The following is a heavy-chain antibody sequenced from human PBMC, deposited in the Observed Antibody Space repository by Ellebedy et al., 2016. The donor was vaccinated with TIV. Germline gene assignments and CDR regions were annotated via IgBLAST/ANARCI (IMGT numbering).Heavy chain of an antibody. J-gene: IGHJ4*02. Sequence: GESLKISXAASGFTFSTYAMSWVRQAPGKGLEWVSTVTGSGGSTYYADSVKGLFTISRDNSKNSLYLQMNSLRAEDTAVYYCAKDFLRDTLYFDYWGQGTLVTVSS. D-gene: IGHD5-18*01. CDR2: VTGSGGST. V-gene: IGHV3-23*01. CDR3: AKDFLRDTLYFDY. CDR1: GFTFSTYA.